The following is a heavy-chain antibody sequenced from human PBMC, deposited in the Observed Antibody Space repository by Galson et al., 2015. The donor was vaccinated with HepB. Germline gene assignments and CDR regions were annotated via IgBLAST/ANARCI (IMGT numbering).Heavy chain of an antibody. V-gene: IGHV3-30*18. Sequence: SLRLSCAASGFTFSSYGMHWVRQAPGKGLEWVAVISYDGSNKYYADSVKGRFTISRDNSKNTLYLQMNSLRAEDTAVYYCANGRGDIVVVPAAIRAYYYYGMDVWGQGTTVTVSS. CDR2: ISYDGSNK. D-gene: IGHD2-2*02. CDR1: GFTFSSYG. J-gene: IGHJ6*02. CDR3: ANGRGDIVVVPAAIRAYYYYGMDV.